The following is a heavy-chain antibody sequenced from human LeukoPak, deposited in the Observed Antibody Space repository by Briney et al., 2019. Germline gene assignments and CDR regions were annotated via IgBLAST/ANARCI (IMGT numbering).Heavy chain of an antibody. J-gene: IGHJ4*02. CDR1: GGTFSSYA. D-gene: IGHD3-16*02. CDR3: ARDAGPQLSYYFDY. CDR2: ISAYNGNT. Sequence: ASVKVSCKASGGTFSSYAISWVRQAPGQGLEWMGWISAYNGNTNYAQKLQGRVTMTTDTSTSTAYMELRSLRSDDTAVYYCARDAGPQLSYYFDYWGQGTLVTVSS. V-gene: IGHV1-18*01.